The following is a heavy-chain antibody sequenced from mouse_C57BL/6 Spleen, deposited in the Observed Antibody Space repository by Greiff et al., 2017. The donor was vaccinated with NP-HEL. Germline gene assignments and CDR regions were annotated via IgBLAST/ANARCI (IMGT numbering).Heavy chain of an antibody. CDR2: ISSGGGYT. Sequence: DVKLQESGGDLVKPGGSLKLSCAASGFTFSSYGMSWVRQTPDKRLEWVATISSGGGYTYYPASVKGRFTISRDNAKNTLYLQMSSLKSRTTDMNYGERPTRGNYVFDYWGQGTTLTVSS. V-gene: IGHV5-6*02. CDR3: ERPTRGNYVFDY. CDR1: GFTFSSYG. J-gene: IGHJ2*01. D-gene: IGHD2-1*01.